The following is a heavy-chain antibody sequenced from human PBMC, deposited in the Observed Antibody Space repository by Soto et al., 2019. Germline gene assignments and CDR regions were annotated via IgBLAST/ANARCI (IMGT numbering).Heavy chain of an antibody. V-gene: IGHV3-23*01. CDR1: GFTFSSYA. J-gene: IGHJ4*02. CDR2: ISGSGGST. D-gene: IGHD6-19*01. CDR3: AKDTGYSSCWYLAYFDY. Sequence: EVQLLESGGGLVQPGGSLRLSCAASGFTFSSYAMSWVRQAPGKGLEWVSAISGSGGSTYYADAVKGRFTISRDNSKNTLYLQMNSMRAEDTAVYYCAKDTGYSSCWYLAYFDYWGQGTLVTVSS.